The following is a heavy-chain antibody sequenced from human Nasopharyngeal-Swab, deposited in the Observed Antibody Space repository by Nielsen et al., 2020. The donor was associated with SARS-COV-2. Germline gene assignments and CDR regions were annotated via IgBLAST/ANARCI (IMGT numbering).Heavy chain of an antibody. CDR1: GFTFSSYS. V-gene: IGHV3-21*01. CDR2: ISSSSSYI. Sequence: GESLKISCAASGFTFSSYSMNWVRQAPGKGLEWVSSISSSSSYIYYADSVKGRFTISRDNAKNTLYLQMNSLRAEDTAVYYCARAWQQLADVWGKGATVTVSS. D-gene: IGHD6-13*01. J-gene: IGHJ6*04. CDR3: ARAWQQLADV.